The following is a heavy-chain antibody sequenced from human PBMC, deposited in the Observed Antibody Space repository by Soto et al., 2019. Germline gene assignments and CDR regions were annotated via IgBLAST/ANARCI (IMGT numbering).Heavy chain of an antibody. CDR2: INPNSGGT. CDR3: AREDSGSYPGYYYYGMDV. CDR1: GYTFTGYY. J-gene: IGHJ6*02. Sequence: RASVKVSCKASGYTFTGYYMHWVRQAPGQGLEWMGWINPNSGGTNYAQKFQGRVTMTRDTSISTAYMELSRLRSDDTAVYYCAREDSGSYPGYYYYGMDVWGQGTTVTVSS. V-gene: IGHV1-2*02. D-gene: IGHD1-26*01.